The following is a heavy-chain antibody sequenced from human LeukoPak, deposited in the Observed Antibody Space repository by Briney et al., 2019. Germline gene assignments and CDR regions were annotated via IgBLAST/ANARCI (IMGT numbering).Heavy chain of an antibody. CDR3: ARRPNRGCSFVYQGAFDI. V-gene: IGHV4-39*01. J-gene: IGHJ3*02. CDR1: GDSISSSSYY. CDR2: IYYSGGT. D-gene: IGHD5-18*01. Sequence: SETLSLTCTVSGDSISSSSYYWGWIRQPPGKGLEWIGSIYYSGGTYYNPSLKSRVTISVDTSKNQFSLKLTSVTAADTAVYYCARRPNRGCSFVYQGAFDIWGQGTTVTVSS.